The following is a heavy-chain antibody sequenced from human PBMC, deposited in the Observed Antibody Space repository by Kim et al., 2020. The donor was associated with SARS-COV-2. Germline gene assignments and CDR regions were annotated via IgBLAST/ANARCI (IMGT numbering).Heavy chain of an antibody. V-gene: IGHV5-51*01. J-gene: IGHJ4*02. CDR3: ARHPIGEHDSSGYYDY. Sequence: SFQGQVTISADKSISTAYLQWSSLKASDTAMYYCARHPIGEHDSSGYYDYWGQGTLVTVSS. D-gene: IGHD3-22*01.